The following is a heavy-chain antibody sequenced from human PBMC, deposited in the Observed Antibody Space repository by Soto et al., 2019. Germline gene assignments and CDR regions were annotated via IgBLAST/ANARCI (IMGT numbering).Heavy chain of an antibody. CDR1: GYRFADYL. CDR3: ARQIYDSDSGPNFQYYFDS. D-gene: IGHD3-22*01. CDR2: IDPSDSQT. V-gene: IGHV5-10-1*01. J-gene: IGHJ4*02. Sequence: ISCKDSGYRFADYLITWVRQMPVKGLEGMGRIDPSDSQTYYSPSFRGHVTISAAKSITTVFLQWSSLRASDTAMYYCARQIYDSDSGPNFQYYFDSWGQGTLVTVSS.